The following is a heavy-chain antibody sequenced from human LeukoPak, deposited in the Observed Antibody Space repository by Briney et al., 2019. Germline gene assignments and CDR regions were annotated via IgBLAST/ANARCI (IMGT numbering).Heavy chain of an antibody. J-gene: IGHJ4*02. CDR3: AKQNYYDSSGYYGY. CDR1: GFTFSSYA. V-gene: IGHV3-23*01. Sequence: GGSLRLSCAASGFTFSSYAMSWVRQAPGKGLEWVSAISGSGGSTYYADSVKGRFIISRDNSKNTLYLQMNSLRAEDTAVYYCAKQNYYDSSGYYGYWGQGTLVTVSS. CDR2: ISGSGGST. D-gene: IGHD3-22*01.